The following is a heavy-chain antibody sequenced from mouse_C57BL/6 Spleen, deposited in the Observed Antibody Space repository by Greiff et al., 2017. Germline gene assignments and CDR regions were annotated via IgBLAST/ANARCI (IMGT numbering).Heavy chain of an antibody. CDR3: ARPQLGHWYFDV. D-gene: IGHD4-1*02. V-gene: IGHV5-17*01. Sequence: EVQLVESGGGLVKPGGSLKLSCAASGFTFSDYGMNWVRQAPEKGLEWVAYISSGRSTIYYADTVKGRFTISRDNAKNTLFLQMTSLRSEDTAMYYCARPQLGHWYFDVWGTGTTVTVSS. J-gene: IGHJ1*03. CDR2: ISSGRSTI. CDR1: GFTFSDYG.